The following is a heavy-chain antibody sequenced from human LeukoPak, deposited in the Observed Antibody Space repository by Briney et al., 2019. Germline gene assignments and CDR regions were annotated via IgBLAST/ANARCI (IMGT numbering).Heavy chain of an antibody. J-gene: IGHJ5*02. D-gene: IGHD3-10*01. CDR3: ARGRSWGSGSYNWFDP. V-gene: IGHV4-34*01. CDR2: INHSGST. CDR1: GGSFSGYY. Sequence: SETLSLTCAVYGGSFSGYYWSWIRQPPGKGLEWIGEINHSGSTNYNPSLKSRVTISVDTSKNQFSLKLSSVTAADTAVYYCARGRSWGSGSYNWFDPWGQGTLVTVSS.